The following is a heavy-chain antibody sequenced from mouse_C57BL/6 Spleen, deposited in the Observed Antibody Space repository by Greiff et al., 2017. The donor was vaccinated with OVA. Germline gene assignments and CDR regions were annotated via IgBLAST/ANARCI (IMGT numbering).Heavy chain of an antibody. CDR1: GYAFSSSW. Sequence: QVQLQQSGPELVKPGASVKISCKASGYAFSSSWMNWVKQRPGKGLEWIGRIYPGDGDTNYNGKFKGKATLTADKSSSTAYMQLSSLTSEDSAVYFCARGNYDQGDYYAMDYWGQGTSVTVSS. CDR3: ARGNYDQGDYYAMDY. CDR2: IYPGDGDT. J-gene: IGHJ4*01. V-gene: IGHV1-82*01. D-gene: IGHD2-3*01.